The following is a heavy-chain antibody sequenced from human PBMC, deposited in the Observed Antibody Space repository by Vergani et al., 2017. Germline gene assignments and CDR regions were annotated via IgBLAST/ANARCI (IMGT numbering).Heavy chain of an antibody. CDR1: GYSISRGFY. CDR3: GVIMVRSPRPDNWFDS. Sequence: QIQLQESGPGLVKPSETLSLTCSVSGYSISRGFYWAWIRQTPEKGLEWIGGMFHTGEASNSPSLQSRVAFSMDTSKNQFSLQLTSVNAADTAVYFCGVIMVRSPRPDNWFDSWGRGTLVTVSS. CDR2: MFHTGEA. J-gene: IGHJ5*01. D-gene: IGHD3-10*01. V-gene: IGHV4-38-2*02.